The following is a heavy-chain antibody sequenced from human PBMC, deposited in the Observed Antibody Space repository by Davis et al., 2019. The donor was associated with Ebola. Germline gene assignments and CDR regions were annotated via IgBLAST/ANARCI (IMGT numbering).Heavy chain of an antibody. CDR3: ARTSSGSYFN. J-gene: IGHJ4*02. D-gene: IGHD1-26*01. CDR2: ISGHSDNP. V-gene: IGHV1-18*01. CDR1: GYTFTRYG. Sequence: AASVKVSCKASGYTFTRYGISWMRQAPGEGPEWVGWISGHSDNPKYAPKLQDRVTMTTDRSTNTAYLELRSLRSDDTAEYYCARTSSGSYFNWGQGTLVTVSS.